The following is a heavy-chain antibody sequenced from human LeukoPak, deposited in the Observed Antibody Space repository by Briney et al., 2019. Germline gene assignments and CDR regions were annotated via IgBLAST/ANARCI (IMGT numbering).Heavy chain of an antibody. J-gene: IGHJ1*01. V-gene: IGHV3-23*01. Sequence: PGGSLRLSCAASGFTFSSYAMSWVRQAPGKGLEWVSAISGSGGSTYYADSVKGRFTISRDNSKNTLYLQMYSLRAEDTAVYYCAKDSLGYSYGPTYFQHWGQGTLVTVSS. CDR3: AKDSLGYSYGPTYFQH. CDR2: ISGSGGST. CDR1: GFTFSSYA. D-gene: IGHD5-18*01.